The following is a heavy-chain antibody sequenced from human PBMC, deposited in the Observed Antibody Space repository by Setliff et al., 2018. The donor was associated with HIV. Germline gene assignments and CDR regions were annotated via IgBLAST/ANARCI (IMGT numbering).Heavy chain of an antibody. D-gene: IGHD3-16*01. CDR3: AKHDFGEGSCFDP. J-gene: IGHJ5*02. Sequence: SETLSLTCTVSGGSITYSSYYWGWIRQPPGKGLEWIGSVYHSGKTYYNPSLKSRVTMSADTSKNQISLMLRSMTAADTAVYYCAKHDFGEGSCFDPWGQGSLVTVSS. CDR2: VYHSGKT. CDR1: GGSITYSSYY. V-gene: IGHV4-39*01.